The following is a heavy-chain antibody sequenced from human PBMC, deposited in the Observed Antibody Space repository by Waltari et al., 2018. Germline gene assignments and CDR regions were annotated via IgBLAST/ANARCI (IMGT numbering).Heavy chain of an antibody. Sequence: EVQLMQSGGGLVQPGGSLILSCVASAFPFRPPWMTWVRQAPGKGVEWVANIKYDGSATYHVDSVNGRFTISRDNAKNSLYLQMNDVSAEDTAIYYCARGSTGYVRVWDCWGQGTVVTVSS. D-gene: IGHD2-2*01. CDR1: AFPFRPPW. V-gene: IGHV3-7*03. CDR3: ARGSTGYVRVWDC. J-gene: IGHJ4*02. CDR2: IKYDGSAT.